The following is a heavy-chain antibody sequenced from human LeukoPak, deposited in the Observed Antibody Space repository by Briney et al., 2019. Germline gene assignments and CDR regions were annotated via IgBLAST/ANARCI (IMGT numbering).Heavy chain of an antibody. CDR3: ARLLRYFDWLSPNYYYYMDV. Sequence: PGGSLRLSCAASGFTFRSYAMSWVRQAPGKGLEWVSGISGSEGGTHYAHSAKGRFTISRDNSKNTLYLQMNSLRAEDTAVYYCARLLRYFDWLSPNYYYYMDVWGKGTTVTISS. J-gene: IGHJ6*03. CDR2: ISGSEGGT. CDR1: GFTFRSYA. D-gene: IGHD3-9*01. V-gene: IGHV3-23*01.